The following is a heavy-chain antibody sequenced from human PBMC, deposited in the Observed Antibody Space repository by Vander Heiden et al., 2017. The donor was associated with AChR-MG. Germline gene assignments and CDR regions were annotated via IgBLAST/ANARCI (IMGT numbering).Heavy chain of an antibody. CDR2: ISGSGSAT. V-gene: IGHV3-23*01. D-gene: IGHD1-26*01. J-gene: IGHJ4*02. CDR3: ARIYSWKIFDF. CDR1: GFTFDSYG. Sequence: EVQLLESGGGLVQPGGSLRLSCAASGFTFDSYGMSWVRQAPGKGLEWVSAISGSGSATYYADSVKGRFTISRDNSRNTLYLQMNSLRVEDKAIYYCARIYSWKIFDFWGQGSLVTVSS.